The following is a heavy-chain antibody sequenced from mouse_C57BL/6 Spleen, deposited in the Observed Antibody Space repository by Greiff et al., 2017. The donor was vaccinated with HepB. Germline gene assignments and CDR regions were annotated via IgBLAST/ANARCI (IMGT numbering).Heavy chain of an antibody. CDR2: IYPGDGDT. J-gene: IGHJ2*01. D-gene: IGHD2-1*01. CDR3: ARFYYGNSLDY. CDR1: GYAFSSYW. V-gene: IGHV1-80*01. Sequence: QVQLQQSGAELVKPGASVKISCKASGYAFSSYWMNWVKQRPGKGLEWIGQIYPGDGDTNYNGKFKGKATLTADKSSSTAYMQLSSLTSEDSAVYFCARFYYGNSLDYWGQGTTLTVSS.